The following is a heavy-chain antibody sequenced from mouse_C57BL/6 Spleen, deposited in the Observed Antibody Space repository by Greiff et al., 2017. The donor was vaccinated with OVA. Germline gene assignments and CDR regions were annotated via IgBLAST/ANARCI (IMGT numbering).Heavy chain of an antibody. CDR1: GFTFSDYY. CDR3: ARGANWGYAMDY. J-gene: IGHJ4*01. Sequence: EVQLVESEGGLVQPGSSMKLSCTASGFTFSDYYMAWVRQVPEKGLEWVANINYDGSSTYYLDSLKSRFIISTDNAKNILYLQMSSLKSEDTATYYCARGANWGYAMDYWGQGTSVTVSS. CDR2: INYDGSST. D-gene: IGHD4-1*01. V-gene: IGHV5-16*01.